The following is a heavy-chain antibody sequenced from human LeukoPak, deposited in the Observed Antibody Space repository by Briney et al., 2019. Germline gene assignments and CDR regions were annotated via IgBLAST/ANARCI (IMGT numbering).Heavy chain of an antibody. CDR2: ISTYNGHT. D-gene: IGHD3-22*01. CDR1: GYTFTSYG. J-gene: IGHJ4*02. Sequence: GASVKVSCKASGYTFTSYGINWVRQAPGQGLEWMGWISTYNGHTNYAQNLQGRVTMTTDTPTSTAYMELRSLRSDDTAVYYCARSHRSLKLLLPTDYWGQGTLVTVSS. V-gene: IGHV1-18*01. CDR3: ARSHRSLKLLLPTDY.